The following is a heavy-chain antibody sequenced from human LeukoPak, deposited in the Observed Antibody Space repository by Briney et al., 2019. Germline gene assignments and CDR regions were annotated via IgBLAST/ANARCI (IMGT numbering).Heavy chain of an antibody. CDR1: GYAVSSNF. V-gene: IGHV3-53*01. Sequence: GGSLRLSCAASGYAVSSNFMSWVRQAPGKGLEWVSVIYGGGSTYYPDSVKGRFTISRDTSKNTVYLQMNSLRAEDTAVYYCASWPGGWYGEDSWGQGTVVTVSS. D-gene: IGHD6-19*01. CDR3: ASWPGGWYGEDS. J-gene: IGHJ4*02. CDR2: IYGGGST.